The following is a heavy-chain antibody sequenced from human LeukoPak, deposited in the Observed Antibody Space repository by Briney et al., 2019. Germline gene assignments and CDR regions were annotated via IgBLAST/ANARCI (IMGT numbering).Heavy chain of an antibody. CDR2: INHSGST. D-gene: IGHD3-22*01. V-gene: IGHV4-34*01. Sequence: SETLSLTCAVYGGSFSGYYWNWIRQPPGKGLEWIGEINHSGSTTYNPSLKSRVTISVDTSKNQFSLKLSSVTAADTAVYYCASISYYDTSGPNWFDPWGQGTLVTVSS. CDR3: ASISYYDTSGPNWFDP. CDR1: GGSFSGYY. J-gene: IGHJ5*02.